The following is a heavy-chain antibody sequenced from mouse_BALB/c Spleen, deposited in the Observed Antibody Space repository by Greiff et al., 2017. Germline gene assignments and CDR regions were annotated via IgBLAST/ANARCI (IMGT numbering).Heavy chain of an antibody. CDR2: ISTYYGDA. D-gene: IGHD2-4*01. Sequence: VQLQQSGAELVRPGVSVKISCKGSGYTFTDYAMHWVKQSHAKSLEWIGVISTYYGDASYNQKFKGKATMTVDKSSSTAYMELARLTSEDSAIYYCARGGITGYSAMDYWGQGTSVTVSS. CDR3: ARGGITGYSAMDY. V-gene: IGHV1S137*01. J-gene: IGHJ4*01. CDR1: GYTFTDYA.